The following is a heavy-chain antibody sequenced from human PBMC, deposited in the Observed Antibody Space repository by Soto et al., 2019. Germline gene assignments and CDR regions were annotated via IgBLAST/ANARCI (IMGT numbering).Heavy chain of an antibody. Sequence: QVQLVESGGGVVQPGRSLRLSCAASGFTFSSYGMHWVRQAPGKGLEWVAVISYDGSNKYYADSVKGRFTISRDNSKNTLYLQMNSLRAEDTAVYYCAKDGSSGWFSLDYWGQGTLVTVSS. D-gene: IGHD6-19*01. V-gene: IGHV3-30*18. J-gene: IGHJ4*02. CDR1: GFTFSSYG. CDR3: AKDGSSGWFSLDY. CDR2: ISYDGSNK.